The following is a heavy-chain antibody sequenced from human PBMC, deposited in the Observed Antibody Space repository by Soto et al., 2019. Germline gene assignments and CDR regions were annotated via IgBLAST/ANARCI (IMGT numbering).Heavy chain of an antibody. Sequence: SVKVCCKASGCPFSSSAISCVRQAPGQGLEWMGGIIPIFGTANYAQKFQGRVTITADESTSTAYMELSSLRSEDTAGYYCARDDNPAVVAATDYYYYYGMDVWGQGTTVTVSS. V-gene: IGHV1-69*13. CDR2: IIPIFGTA. J-gene: IGHJ6*02. D-gene: IGHD2-15*01. CDR1: GCPFSSSA. CDR3: ARDDNPAVVAATDYYYYYGMDV.